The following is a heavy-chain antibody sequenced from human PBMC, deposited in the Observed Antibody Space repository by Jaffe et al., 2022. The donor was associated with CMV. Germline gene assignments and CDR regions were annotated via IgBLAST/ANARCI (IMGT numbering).Heavy chain of an antibody. CDR2: ISSSSSYI. J-gene: IGHJ6*02. CDR3: ARDSPVSIYGSDYYYGMDV. V-gene: IGHV3-21*01. Sequence: EVQLVESGGGLVKPGGSLRLSCAASGFTFSSYSMNWVRQAPGKGLEWVSSISSSSSYIYYADSVKGRFTISRDNAKNSLYLQMNSLRAEDTAVYYCARDSPVSIYGSDYYYGMDVWGQGTTVTVSS. D-gene: IGHD2-2*02. CDR1: GFTFSSYS.